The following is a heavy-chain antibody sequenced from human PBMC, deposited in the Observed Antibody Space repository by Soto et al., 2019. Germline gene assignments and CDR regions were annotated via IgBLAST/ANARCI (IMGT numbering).Heavy chain of an antibody. CDR3: ARRGPGGRAFDI. V-gene: IGHV4-61*01. CDR2: IFYSGST. CDR1: GGSVSSGTYY. J-gene: IGHJ3*02. D-gene: IGHD3-16*01. Sequence: QVQLQESGPGLVKPSETLSLTCTVSGGSVSSGTYYWSWIRQPPGKGLEWIAYIFYSGSTNYNPSLKSRVTISVDTSKNRFSLRLSSVTAADTAVYYCARRGPGGRAFDIWGQGTMFTVSS.